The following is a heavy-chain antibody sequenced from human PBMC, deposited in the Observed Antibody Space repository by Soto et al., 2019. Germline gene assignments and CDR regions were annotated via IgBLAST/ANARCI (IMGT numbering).Heavy chain of an antibody. CDR3: AKDRGLVLSFYFDY. V-gene: IGHV3-9*01. J-gene: IGHJ4*02. CDR1: GFTFDDYA. Sequence: ESGGGLVQPGRSLRLSCAASGFTFDDYAMDWVRQAPGKGLEWVSGISWNSGSIGYADSVKGRFTISRDNAKNSLYLQMNSLRAEDTALYYCAKDRGLVLSFYFDYWGQGTLVTVSS. D-gene: IGHD6-19*01. CDR2: ISWNSGSI.